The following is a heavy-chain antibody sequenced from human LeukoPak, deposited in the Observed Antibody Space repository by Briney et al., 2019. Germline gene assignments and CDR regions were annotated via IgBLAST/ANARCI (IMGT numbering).Heavy chain of an antibody. J-gene: IGHJ4*02. CDR3: AKAASTYYFDS. CDR2: IYYSGST. CDR1: GGSISSYY. D-gene: IGHD6-6*01. Sequence: SKTLSLTCTVSGGSISSYYWSWIRQPPGKGLEWIGYIYYSGSTYYNPFLKSRVTISVDTSKNQFSLKLSSVTAADTAFYYCAKAASTYYFDSWGQGTLVTVSS. V-gene: IGHV4-59*12.